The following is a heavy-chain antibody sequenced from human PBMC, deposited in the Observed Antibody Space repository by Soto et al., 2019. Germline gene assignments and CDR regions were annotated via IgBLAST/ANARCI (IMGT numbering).Heavy chain of an antibody. D-gene: IGHD1-26*01. V-gene: IGHV1-18*01. CDR3: ARDYGRIVGAEFDN. J-gene: IGHJ4*02. CDR2: ISAYNGKT. CDR1: GYTFINYC. Sequence: ASVNVSCNASGYTFINYCITWVRQAPGQGLEWMGWISAYNGKTDYAREFQDRVTMTTETSTSTAYMELRSLRFDDTAMYYCARDYGRIVGAEFDNWGKGTLVTVSS.